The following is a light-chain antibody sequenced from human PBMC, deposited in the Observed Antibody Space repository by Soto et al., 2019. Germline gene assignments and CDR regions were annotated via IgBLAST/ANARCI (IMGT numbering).Light chain of an antibody. Sequence: SYELTQPLSVSVALGQTATITCGGNNIGSKNVHWYQQKPGQAPVLVIYRDSNRPSGIPERFSGSNSGNTATLTISRAQAGDEADYYCQVWDSSTYVFGTGTKVTVL. CDR1: NIGSKN. V-gene: IGLV3-9*01. CDR2: RDS. CDR3: QVWDSSTYV. J-gene: IGLJ1*01.